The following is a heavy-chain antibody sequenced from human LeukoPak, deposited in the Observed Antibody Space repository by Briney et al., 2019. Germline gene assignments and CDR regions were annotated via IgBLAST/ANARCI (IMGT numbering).Heavy chain of an antibody. CDR3: ATYAVAGTEY. CDR1: GLTFSSYS. V-gene: IGHV3-48*02. J-gene: IGHJ4*02. Sequence: PGGSLRLSCAASGLTFSSYSMNWVRQAPGKGLEWVSYISSSSTTIYHAASVKGRFTISRDNAKNSLYLQMNSLRDEDTAMYYCATYAVAGTEYWGQGTLLTVSS. D-gene: IGHD6-19*01. CDR2: ISSSSTTI.